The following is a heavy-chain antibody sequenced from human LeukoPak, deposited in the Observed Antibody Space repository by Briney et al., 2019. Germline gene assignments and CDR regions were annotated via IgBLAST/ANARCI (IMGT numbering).Heavy chain of an antibody. D-gene: IGHD3-10*01. CDR1: GFTFSSYA. J-gene: IGHJ4*02. CDR3: AKDSVNYYGSGSFYNY. V-gene: IGHV3-23*01. CDR2: ISGSGGST. Sequence: GGSLRLSCAASGFTFSSYAMSWVRQAPGKGLEWVSAISGSGGSTYYADSVKGRFTISRDNSKNTLYLQMNSLRAEDTAVYYCAKDSVNYYGSGSFYNYWRQGTLVTVSS.